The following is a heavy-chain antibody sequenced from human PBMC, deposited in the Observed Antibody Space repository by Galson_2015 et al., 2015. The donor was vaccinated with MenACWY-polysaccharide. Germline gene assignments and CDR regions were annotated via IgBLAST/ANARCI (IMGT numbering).Heavy chain of an antibody. CDR1: GYTFTSYD. CDR2: MNPNSGNT. D-gene: IGHD2-21*01. V-gene: IGHV1-8*01. J-gene: IGHJ4*02. Sequence: SVKVSCKASGYTFTSYDINWVRQATGQGLEWMGWMNPNSGNTGYAQKFQGRVTMTSNSAMTTAYMELINLRSEDTAVYYCARIIARKYAFADSWGQGTLVTVSS. CDR3: ARIIARKYAFADS.